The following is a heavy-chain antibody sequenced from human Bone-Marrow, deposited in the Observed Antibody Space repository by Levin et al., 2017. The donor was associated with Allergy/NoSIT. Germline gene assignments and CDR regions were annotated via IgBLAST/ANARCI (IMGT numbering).Heavy chain of an antibody. D-gene: IGHD3-9*01. CDR1: ALTFTDSY. CDR3: AREGRHFYWLKSFDS. V-gene: IGHV1-2*02. Sequence: ASVKVSCRASALTFTDSYMHWVRQAPGQGLEWVACINPDSGDTHYPPKFRGRVTVTGDTSISTTYMELTGLRSDDTAVYYCAREGRHFYWLKSFDSWGQGTLVTVSS. J-gene: IGHJ4*02. CDR2: INPDSGDT.